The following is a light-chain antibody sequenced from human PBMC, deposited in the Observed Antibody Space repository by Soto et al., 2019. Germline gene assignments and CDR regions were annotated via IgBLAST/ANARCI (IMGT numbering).Light chain of an antibody. V-gene: IGKV1-27*01. Sequence: DIQMTQSPSSLSASVVDRVTITCRASQGISNYLAWYQQKPGKVPKLLIYGASTLQSGVPLRFSGSGSGTEFTLTISSLQPDDFATYYCQQYNSYSWTFGQGTKVDIK. CDR3: QQYNSYSWT. CDR1: QGISNY. J-gene: IGKJ1*01. CDR2: GAS.